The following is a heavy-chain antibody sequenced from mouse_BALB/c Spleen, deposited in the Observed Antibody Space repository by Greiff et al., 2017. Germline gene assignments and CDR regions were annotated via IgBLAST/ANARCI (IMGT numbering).Heavy chain of an antibody. J-gene: IGHJ4*01. CDR1: GYTFTSYY. CDR3: TRDYYGYNAMDY. D-gene: IGHD1-2*01. CDR2: INPSNGGT. Sequence: QVQLQQPGAELVKPGASVKLSCKASGYTFTSYYMYWVKQRPGQGLEWIGGINPSNGGTNFNEKFKSKATLTVDKSSSTAYMQLCSLTSEDSAVYYCTRDYYGYNAMDYWGQGTSVTVSS. V-gene: IGHV1S81*02.